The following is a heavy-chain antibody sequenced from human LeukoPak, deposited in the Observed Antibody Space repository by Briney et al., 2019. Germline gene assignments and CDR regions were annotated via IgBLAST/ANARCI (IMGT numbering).Heavy chain of an antibody. CDR3: ARVPQLGGSDY. D-gene: IGHD6-6*01. Sequence: GRSLRLSCAASGFTFNTYAMHWVRQAPGKGLEWVTIISYDGSDKYYADSVKGRFTISRDNSKNTLYLQMNSLKAEDTAVYYCARVPQLGGSDYWGQGTLVTVSP. J-gene: IGHJ4*02. V-gene: IGHV3-30-3*01. CDR2: ISYDGSDK. CDR1: GFTFNTYA.